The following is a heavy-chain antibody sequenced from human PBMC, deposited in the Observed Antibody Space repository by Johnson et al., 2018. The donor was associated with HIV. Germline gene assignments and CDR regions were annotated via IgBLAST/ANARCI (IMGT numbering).Heavy chain of an antibody. CDR3: ARVMVQGDAFDI. CDR2: IRGSGGST. Sequence: VQLVESGGGVVQPGRSLRLSCAASGFTFSSYAMSWVRQAPGKGLEWVSAIRGSGGSTSYADSVKGRFTISRDNAKTSLYLQMTSLRAEDTAVYYCARVMVQGDAFDIWGLGTMVTVSS. CDR1: GFTFSSYA. D-gene: IGHD3-10*01. J-gene: IGHJ3*02. V-gene: IGHV3-23*04.